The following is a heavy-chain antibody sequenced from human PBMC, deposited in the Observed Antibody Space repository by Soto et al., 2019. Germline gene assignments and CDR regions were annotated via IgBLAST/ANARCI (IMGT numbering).Heavy chain of an antibody. Sequence: SETLSLTCPVSGGSIRSSSYYWGWIRQPPGKGLEWIGSIYYSGSTYYNPSLKSRVTISVDTSKNQFSLKLSSVTAADTAVYYCASLPYYDFWSGYYTPRPMVGWVWGQGTTVTVSS. CDR1: GGSIRSSSYY. V-gene: IGHV4-39*01. CDR2: IYYSGST. D-gene: IGHD3-3*01. CDR3: ASLPYYDFWSGYYTPRPMVGWV. J-gene: IGHJ6*02.